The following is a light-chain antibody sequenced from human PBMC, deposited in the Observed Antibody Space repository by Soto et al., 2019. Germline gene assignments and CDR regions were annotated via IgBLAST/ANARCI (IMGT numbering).Light chain of an antibody. CDR1: SSDVGGYNY. V-gene: IGLV2-14*01. CDR3: SSYTGSTNYV. CDR2: EVS. J-gene: IGLJ1*01. Sequence: QSVLTQPASVSGSPGQSITISCTGTSSDVGGYNYVSWYQQHPGKAPKLMIYEVSNRPSGVSNRFSGSKSGNTASLTISGLQAEDEADYYCSSYTGSTNYVFGTGTKVNVL.